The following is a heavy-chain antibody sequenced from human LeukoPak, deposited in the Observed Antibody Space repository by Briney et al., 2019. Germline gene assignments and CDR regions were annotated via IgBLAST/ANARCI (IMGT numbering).Heavy chain of an antibody. V-gene: IGHV4-31*03. CDR1: GVSITDDNYY. D-gene: IGHD2-8*02. Sequence: SETLSLTCSLFGVSITDDNYYWSWIRQHPGKGLEWIGYIYYSGSTYYNPSLKSRLTISVDTSKNQFSLKLSSVTAADTAVYYCARSVTGGESDYWGQGTLVTVSS. CDR3: ARSVTGGESDY. CDR2: IYYSGST. J-gene: IGHJ4*02.